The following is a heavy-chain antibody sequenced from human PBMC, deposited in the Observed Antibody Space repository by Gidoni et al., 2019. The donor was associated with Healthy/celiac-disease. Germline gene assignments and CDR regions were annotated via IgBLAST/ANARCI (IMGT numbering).Heavy chain of an antibody. CDR3: ARHYVSGAFDI. CDR1: GFPFSSYS. CDR2: ISSSSSYI. V-gene: IGHV3-21*01. J-gene: IGHJ3*02. Sequence: EVQLVESGGGLVKPGGSLRLSCAASGFPFSSYSMTWVRWGPGKGLDGVSSISSSSSYIYYADSVKGRFPISRDNAKNSLFLHMNSLRAEDTAVYYCARHYVSGAFDIWGQGTMVTVSS. D-gene: IGHD3-16*01.